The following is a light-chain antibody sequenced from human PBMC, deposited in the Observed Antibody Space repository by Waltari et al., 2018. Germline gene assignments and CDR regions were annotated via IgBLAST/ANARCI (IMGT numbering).Light chain of an antibody. CDR1: RSDVGSYNY. V-gene: IGLV2-14*01. Sequence: QSALTQPASVSGSPGQSITISCTGTRSDVGSYNYVSWYQQHPGKAPKLMIYDVSERPSGVSNRFSGSKSGNTASLTISGLQAEDEADYYCNSYAGSSSWVFGGGTKLTVL. J-gene: IGLJ3*02. CDR2: DVS. CDR3: NSYAGSSSWV.